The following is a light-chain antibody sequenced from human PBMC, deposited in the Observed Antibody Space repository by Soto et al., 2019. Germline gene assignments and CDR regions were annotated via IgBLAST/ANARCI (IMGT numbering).Light chain of an antibody. CDR2: EVS. Sequence: QSALTQPASVSGSPGQSITISCTGTSSDVGGYNYVSWYQQHPGKAPKLMIYEVSNRPSGVSNRFSGSKSGNTASLTISGLQAEDEDDDYCSSYTSSSTSMVVFGGGTKLTVL. CDR1: SSDVGGYNY. J-gene: IGLJ2*01. V-gene: IGLV2-14*01. CDR3: SSYTSSSTSMVV.